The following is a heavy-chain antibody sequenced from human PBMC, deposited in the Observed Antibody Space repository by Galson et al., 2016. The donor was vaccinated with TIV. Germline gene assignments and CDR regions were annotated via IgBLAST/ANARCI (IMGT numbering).Heavy chain of an antibody. J-gene: IGHJ1*01. CDR1: GGSLSSSTYY. CDR2: SYYSGDT. D-gene: IGHD1-26*01. Sequence: ETLSLTCTVSGGSLSSSTYYWGWIRQAPGKGLEWIGSSYYSGDTYYNPSLKSRLIMSVDTSKNQFSLNLNSVTAADAAMYYCARWADSGSYYEYFHHWGQGTLVTVSS. V-gene: IGHV4-39*07. CDR3: ARWADSGSYYEYFHH.